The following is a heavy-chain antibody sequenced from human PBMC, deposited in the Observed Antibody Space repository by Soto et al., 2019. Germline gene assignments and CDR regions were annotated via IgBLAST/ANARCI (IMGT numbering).Heavy chain of an antibody. Sequence: PGGSLRLSCAASGFTFSSYVMHWVRQAPGKGLEWVAVIWYDGSNKYYADSVKGRFTISRDNSKNTLYLQMNSLRAEDTAVYYCARDRPQVAAHFFFDYWGQGTLVTVSS. CDR3: ARDRPQVAAHFFFDY. CDR1: GFTFSSYV. D-gene: IGHD6-6*01. V-gene: IGHV3-33*01. J-gene: IGHJ4*02. CDR2: IWYDGSNK.